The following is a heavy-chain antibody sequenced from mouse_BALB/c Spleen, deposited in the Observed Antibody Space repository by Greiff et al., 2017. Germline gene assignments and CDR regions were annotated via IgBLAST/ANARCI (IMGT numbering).Heavy chain of an antibody. Sequence: SGAELVKPGASVKLSCKASGYTFTSYYMYWVKQRPGQGLEWIGEINPSNGGTNFNEKFKSKATLTVDKSSSTAYMQLSSLTSEDSAVYYCTGAYYRYDGFAYWGQGTLVTVSA. J-gene: IGHJ3*01. CDR1: GYTFTSYY. CDR2: INPSNGGT. D-gene: IGHD2-14*01. CDR3: TGAYYRYDGFAY. V-gene: IGHV1S16*01.